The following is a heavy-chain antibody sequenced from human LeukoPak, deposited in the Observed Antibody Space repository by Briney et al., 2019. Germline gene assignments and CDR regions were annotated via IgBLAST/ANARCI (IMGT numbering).Heavy chain of an antibody. CDR3: ATGAYCGGDCFDAFDI. Sequence: SETLSLTCTVSGASISSYYWDWIRQPAGKGLEWIGRIYTSGSTDYNPSLKSRVTMSVDSSKNQFSLKLSSVTAADTAAYYCATGAYCGGDCFDAFDIWGQGTMVTISS. V-gene: IGHV4-4*07. D-gene: IGHD2-21*01. CDR1: GASISSYY. CDR2: IYTSGST. J-gene: IGHJ3*02.